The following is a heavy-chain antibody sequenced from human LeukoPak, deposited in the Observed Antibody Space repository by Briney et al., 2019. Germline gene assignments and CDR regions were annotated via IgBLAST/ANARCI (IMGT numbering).Heavy chain of an antibody. V-gene: IGHV4-4*07. J-gene: IGHJ6*02. Sequence: SETLSLTCTVSGGSISSYYWYWIRQPAGMGLEWIGRIYTGGSTNYNPSLKSRVTMSVDTSKKQFFLRLSSVTAADTAVYYCARDCSSAGCYSPSLDVWGQGTTVTVSS. CDR2: IYTGGST. CDR3: ARDCSSAGCYSPSLDV. D-gene: IGHD2-2*01. CDR1: GGSISSYY.